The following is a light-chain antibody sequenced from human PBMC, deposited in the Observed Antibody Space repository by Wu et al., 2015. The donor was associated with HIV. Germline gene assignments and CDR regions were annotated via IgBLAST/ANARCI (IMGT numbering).Light chain of an antibody. CDR1: QNIIDY. J-gene: IGKJ3*01. CDR3: QQFYNYPRT. Sequence: AIRLTQSPSSLSASTGDNVTITCRATQNIIDYLAWYKQRPGQGPQLLISGASTLETGVPFRFSASGSGTQFTLTISCLQSEDFAIYYCQQFYNYPRTFGPGTKVEIK. CDR2: GAS. V-gene: IGKV1-8*01.